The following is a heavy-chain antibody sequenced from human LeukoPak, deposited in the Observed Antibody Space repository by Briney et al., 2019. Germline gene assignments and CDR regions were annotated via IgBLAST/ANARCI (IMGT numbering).Heavy chain of an antibody. V-gene: IGHV4-61*01. CDR2: IYYSGST. J-gene: IGHJ6*03. CDR1: GGSISSGTYF. D-gene: IGHD6-13*01. Sequence: SQTLSLTCTVSGGSISSGTYFWSWVRQHPGKGLEWIGYIYYSGSTSYNPSLKSRVTISVDTSKNQFSLKLSSVTAADTAVYYCARVGYSSSWYDYYYYYMDVWGKGTTVTVSS. CDR3: ARVGYSSSWYDYYYYYMDV.